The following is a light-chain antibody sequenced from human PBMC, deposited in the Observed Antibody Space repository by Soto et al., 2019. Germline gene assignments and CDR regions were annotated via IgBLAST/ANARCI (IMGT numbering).Light chain of an antibody. CDR1: QSVSSSY. J-gene: IGKJ1*01. CDR2: GAS. Sequence: EIVLTQSPDTLSLSPGERATLSCRASQSVSSSYLAWYQQKPGQAPRLLIYGASSRATGIPDRFSGRGSGTDFTLTISRLEPEDFAVYYCQHYGSSRTFGQGTWVEI. CDR3: QHYGSSRT. V-gene: IGKV3-20*01.